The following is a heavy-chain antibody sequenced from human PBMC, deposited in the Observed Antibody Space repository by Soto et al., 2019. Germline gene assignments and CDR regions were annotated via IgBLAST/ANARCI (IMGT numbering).Heavy chain of an antibody. CDR3: AREVVSSGYYFFRFDP. J-gene: IGHJ5*02. Sequence: QVQLVQSGAEVKKPGASVKVSCKASGYTFTHYGVTWVRQAPGQGLEWMGWINVYNGNTNYAHNLQGRVSMTTDTSACTAYMELRSLRSDDTAVYYCAREVVSSGYYFFRFDPWGQGTLVTVSS. V-gene: IGHV1-18*01. CDR2: INVYNGNT. D-gene: IGHD6-19*01. CDR1: GYTFTHYG.